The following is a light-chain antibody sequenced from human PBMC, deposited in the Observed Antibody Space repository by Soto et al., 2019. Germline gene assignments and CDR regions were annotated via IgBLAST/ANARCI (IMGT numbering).Light chain of an antibody. Sequence: QSVLTQPPSASGTAGQVVTISCSGGDSNIGSNSVYWYQHLPRMAPKLLIYYNNQRPSGVPDRFSGSRSGTSASLAIVGLRSEDEAVYYCAAWDASLSACVFGNGTKLTAL. CDR2: YNN. CDR1: DSNIGSNS. J-gene: IGLJ1*01. CDR3: AAWDASLSACV. V-gene: IGLV1-47*02.